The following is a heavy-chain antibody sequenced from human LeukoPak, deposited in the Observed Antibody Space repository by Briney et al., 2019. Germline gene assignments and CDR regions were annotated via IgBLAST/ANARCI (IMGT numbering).Heavy chain of an antibody. CDR3: ARIQKADYVDV. CDR1: GDSITSTYY. J-gene: IGHJ6*03. V-gene: IGHV4-38-2*02. Sequence: SETLSLTCNVSGDSITSTYYWGWIRQPPGKGLEWIGRIHFIGITCYNPSLKSRITISVDTSKNQSSLKLNSVIAADTAVYYCARIQKADYVDVWGKGTTVTVSS. CDR2: IHFIGIT.